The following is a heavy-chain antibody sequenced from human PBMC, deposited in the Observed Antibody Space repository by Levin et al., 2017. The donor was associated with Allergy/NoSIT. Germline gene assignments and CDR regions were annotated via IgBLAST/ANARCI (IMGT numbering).Heavy chain of an antibody. D-gene: IGHD6-19*01. CDR1: GFTFSSYW. J-gene: IGHJ6*02. CDR2: IKQDGSEE. V-gene: IGHV3-7*01. Sequence: GESLKISCVVSGFTFSSYWMSWVRQAPGKGLEWVANIKQDGSEEHYVDSVKGRFTISRDNVKNSLYLQMNSLRAEDTAVYYCARDDSSSRRLGSFTHYYYDGMDVWGQGTTVTVSS. CDR3: ARDDSSSRRLGSFTHYYYDGMDV.